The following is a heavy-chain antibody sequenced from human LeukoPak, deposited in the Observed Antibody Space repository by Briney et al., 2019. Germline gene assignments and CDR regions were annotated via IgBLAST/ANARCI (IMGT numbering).Heavy chain of an antibody. CDR1: GFTLSDHY. CDR3: ARATPDSGSYYYFDY. CDR2: TRNKARLYTT. V-gene: IGHV3-72*01. J-gene: IGHJ4*02. Sequence: GGSLRLSCAASGFTLSDHYMDWVRQAPGKGLEWVGRTRNKARLYTTEYAASVKGRFTISRDNSKNSLYLQMDSLKTEDTAVYYCARATPDSGSYYYFDYWGQGTLVTVSA. D-gene: IGHD3-22*01.